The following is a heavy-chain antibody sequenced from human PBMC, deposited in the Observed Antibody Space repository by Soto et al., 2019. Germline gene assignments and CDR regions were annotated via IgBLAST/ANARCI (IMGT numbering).Heavy chain of an antibody. CDR1: GYTFTTYW. V-gene: IGHV5-51*01. Sequence: GESRKISCNGSGYTFTTYWIGGVRQMPGKGLECMGTGFPGDSDTRYSPSFQGQVTISADKSISTAYLQWSRLKASAAAMYYCAVSGHYVGRYFHHWRQGTLVTVS. J-gene: IGHJ4*02. CDR2: GFPGDSDT. D-gene: IGHD3-16*01. CDR3: AVSGHYVGRYFHH.